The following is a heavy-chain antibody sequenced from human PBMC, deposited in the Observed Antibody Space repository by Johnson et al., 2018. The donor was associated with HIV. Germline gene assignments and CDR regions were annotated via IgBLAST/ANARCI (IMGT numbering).Heavy chain of an antibody. Sequence: VQLVESGGGLVQPGGSLRLSCADSGFTFSNYWMTWVRQAPGKGLEWVANINLDGSEKYYVDSVKGRFTISRDNAKNSLHLQMNSLRAEDTAVYYCARRAVAGAFDIWGQGTMVTVSS. CDR3: ARRAVAGAFDI. CDR1: GFTFSNYW. D-gene: IGHD6-19*01. V-gene: IGHV3-7*04. CDR2: INLDGSEK. J-gene: IGHJ3*02.